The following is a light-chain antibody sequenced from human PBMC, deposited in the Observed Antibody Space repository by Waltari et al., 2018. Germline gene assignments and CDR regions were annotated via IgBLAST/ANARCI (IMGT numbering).Light chain of an antibody. CDR3: QQSFTYPYT. V-gene: IGKV1-39*01. CDR1: LDIDTF. Sequence: RATLDIDTFLNFYHYKPGNAPKLLISATSTLHNGVPLRFSGSGSGTVFNLTITSLQREDFATYYCQQSFTYPYTFGQGTRLEI. J-gene: IGKJ2*01. CDR2: ATS.